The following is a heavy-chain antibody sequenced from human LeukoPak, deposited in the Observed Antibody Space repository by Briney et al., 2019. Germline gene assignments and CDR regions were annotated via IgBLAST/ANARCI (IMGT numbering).Heavy chain of an antibody. J-gene: IGHJ4*02. CDR1: GYSISSGYY. CDR3: ARDEPSGGGY. CDR2: IYHSGST. D-gene: IGHD1-14*01. Sequence: SETLSLTCTVSGYSISSGYYWGWIRQPPGKGLEWIGSIYHSGSTYYNPSLKSRVTISVDTSKNQFSLKLSSVTAADTAVYYCARDEPSGGGYWGQGTLVTVSS. V-gene: IGHV4-38-2*02.